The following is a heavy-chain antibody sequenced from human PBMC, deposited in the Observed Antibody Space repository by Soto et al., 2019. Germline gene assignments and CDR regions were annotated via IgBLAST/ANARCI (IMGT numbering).Heavy chain of an antibody. V-gene: IGHV3-74*01. CDR2: LSPDGRST. D-gene: IGHD4-17*01. J-gene: IGHJ4*02. CDR1: GFTFSDYW. CDR3: ARPLTNYGDFVGPLDY. Sequence: EVQLVESGGGLVQPGGSLRLSCAASGFTFSDYWMPWLRQAPGKGLVWVSRLSPDGRSTSYADSVKGRFTISRDNAKNTLYLQMNSLRAEDTAVYYCARPLTNYGDFVGPLDYWGQGALVTVSS.